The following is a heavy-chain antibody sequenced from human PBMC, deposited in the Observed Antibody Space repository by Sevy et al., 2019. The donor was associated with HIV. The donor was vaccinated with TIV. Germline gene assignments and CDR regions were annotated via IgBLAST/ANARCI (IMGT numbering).Heavy chain of an antibody. CDR2: ISYDGINK. D-gene: IGHD2-2*01. CDR3: ARDRSTRWINYYFDY. CDR1: GFTFSDYA. J-gene: IGHJ4*02. V-gene: IGHV3-30-3*01. Sequence: GGSLRLSCAASGFTFSDYAMHWVRHTQGKGLEWVAVISYDGINKNYADSVKGRFILSRDNSKNTLSLQMNSPRTEDTAVYYCARDRSTRWINYYFDYWGQGTLVTVSS.